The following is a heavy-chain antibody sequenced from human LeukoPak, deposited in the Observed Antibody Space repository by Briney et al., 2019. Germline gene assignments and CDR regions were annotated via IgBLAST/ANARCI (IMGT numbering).Heavy chain of an antibody. D-gene: IGHD1-26*01. J-gene: IGHJ3*02. Sequence: ASVKVSCKPSGYTFTGYYMRWVRQAPGQGLEWMGWINPNSGGTNYAQKFQGRVTMTRDTSISTAYMELSRLRSDDTAVYYCASIVGATTTLDIWGQGTMVTVSS. CDR2: INPNSGGT. CDR1: GYTFTGYY. CDR3: ASIVGATTTLDI. V-gene: IGHV1-2*02.